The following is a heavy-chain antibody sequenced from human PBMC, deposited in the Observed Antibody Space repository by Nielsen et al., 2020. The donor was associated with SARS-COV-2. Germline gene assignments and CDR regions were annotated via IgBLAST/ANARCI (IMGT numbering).Heavy chain of an antibody. CDR2: ISKSYTPI. J-gene: IGHJ3*02. V-gene: IGHV3-48*01. D-gene: IGHD2-15*01. CDR1: GFSFSSYG. CDR3: AKDTGSVAVSDNVFDI. Sequence: GESLKISCTASGFSFSSYGMNWVRQAPGKGLEWVSYISKSYTPIDYADSVKGRFTISRDNARNSLYLQMNSLTAEDTAVYYCAKDTGSVAVSDNVFDIWGRGTMVTVSS.